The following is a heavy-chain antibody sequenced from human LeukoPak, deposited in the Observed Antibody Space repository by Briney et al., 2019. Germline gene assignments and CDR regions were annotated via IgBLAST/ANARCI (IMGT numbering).Heavy chain of an antibody. CDR3: ARRGCSSSNCYLDY. D-gene: IGHD2-2*01. J-gene: IGHJ4*02. CDR1: GDSFTSYW. V-gene: IGHV5-51*01. Sequence: GESLKISCKGSGDSFTSYWIGWVRQMPGKGLEWMGIIYPGDSDTRYSPSFQGQVTISADKFITTAYLQWSSLKASDTAMYYCARRGCSSSNCYLDYWGQGTLVSVSS. CDR2: IYPGDSDT.